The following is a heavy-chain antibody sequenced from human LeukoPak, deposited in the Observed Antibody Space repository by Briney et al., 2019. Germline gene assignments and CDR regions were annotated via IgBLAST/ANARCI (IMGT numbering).Heavy chain of an antibody. CDR3: AKGGRASGSYYYFDY. J-gene: IGHJ4*02. Sequence: GGSLRLSCAASGFTLSTYAMNWVRQAPGEGLEWVSAISGGGGSTYYADSVKGRFTISRDNPKNTLYLQMNSLRAEDTAVYYCAKGGRASGSYYYFDYWGQGTLVTVSS. CDR1: GFTLSTYA. CDR2: ISGGGGST. V-gene: IGHV3-23*01. D-gene: IGHD1-26*01.